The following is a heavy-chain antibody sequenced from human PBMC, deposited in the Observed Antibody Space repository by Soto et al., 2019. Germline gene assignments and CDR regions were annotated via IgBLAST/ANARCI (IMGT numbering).Heavy chain of an antibody. V-gene: IGHV3-33*01. Sequence: LRLSCAASGFTFSSYGMHWVRQAPGKGLEWVAVIWYDGSNKYYADSVKGRFTISRDNSKNTLYLQMNSLRAEDTAVYYCARDLTRGGTANNYFDYWGQGTLVTVSS. CDR1: GFTFSSYG. CDR3: ARDLTRGGTANNYFDY. CDR2: IWYDGSNK. J-gene: IGHJ4*02. D-gene: IGHD2-15*01.